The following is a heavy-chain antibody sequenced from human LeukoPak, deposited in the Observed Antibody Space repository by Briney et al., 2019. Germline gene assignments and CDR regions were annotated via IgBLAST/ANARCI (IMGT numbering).Heavy chain of an antibody. J-gene: IGHJ4*02. CDR2: IYYSGST. CDR1: GGSISSSSYY. V-gene: IGHV4-39*07. D-gene: IGHD3-9*01. Sequence: SETLSLTCTVSGGSISSSSYYWGWIRQPPGKGLEWIGSIYYSGSTYYNPSLKSRVTISVDTSKNQFSLKLSSVTAADTAVYYCARDSGYFDWSIDYWGQGTLVTVSS. CDR3: ARDSGYFDWSIDY.